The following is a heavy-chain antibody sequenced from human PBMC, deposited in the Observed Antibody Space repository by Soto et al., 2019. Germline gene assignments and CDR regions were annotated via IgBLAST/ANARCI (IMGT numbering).Heavy chain of an antibody. CDR1: GGSISSSSYY. CDR3: ARPFSGSGSYTADP. V-gene: IGHV4-39*01. J-gene: IGHJ5*02. Sequence: PSETLSLTCTVSGGSISSSSYYWGWIRQPPGKGLEWIGSIYYSGSTYYNPSLKSRVTISVDTSKNQFSLKLSSVTAADTAVYYCARPFSGSGSYTADPWGQGTLVTVSS. D-gene: IGHD3-10*01. CDR2: IYYSGST.